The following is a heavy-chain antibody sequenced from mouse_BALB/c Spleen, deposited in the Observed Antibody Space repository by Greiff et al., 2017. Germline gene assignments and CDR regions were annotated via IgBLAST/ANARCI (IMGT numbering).Heavy chain of an antibody. CDR3: ARASRFRRVMDY. Sequence: EVQRVESGGGLVQPGGSLRLSCATSGFTFTDYYMSWVRQAPGKALEWLGFIRNKANGYTTEYSASVKGRFTISRDNSQSILYLQMNTLRAEDIATYYCARASRFRRVMDYWGQGTSVTVSS. V-gene: IGHV7-3*02. CDR2: IRNKANGYTT. CDR1: GFTFTDYY. J-gene: IGHJ4*01.